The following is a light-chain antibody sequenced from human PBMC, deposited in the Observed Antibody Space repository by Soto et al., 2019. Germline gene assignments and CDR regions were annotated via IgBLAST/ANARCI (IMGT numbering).Light chain of an antibody. Sequence: DILMTQSPSTLSASVGDRVTITCRASQSISHWLAWYQQKPGKAPRLLIYDASNLEGGVPARFSGSGSGTEFTITVSSLQPDDFATYYCQQYNTFSPPWTFGQGTKVE. CDR2: DAS. CDR1: QSISHW. CDR3: QQYNTFSPPWT. J-gene: IGKJ1*01. V-gene: IGKV1-5*01.